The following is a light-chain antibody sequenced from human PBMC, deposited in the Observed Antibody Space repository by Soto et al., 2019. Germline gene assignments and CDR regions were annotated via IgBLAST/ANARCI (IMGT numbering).Light chain of an antibody. V-gene: IGLV4-69*01. CDR1: SGHSSYA. CDR2: VNSDGSH. J-gene: IGLJ3*02. Sequence: QSVLTQSPSASASLGASVKLTCTLSSGHSSYAIAWHQQQPEKGPRYMMKVNSDGSHNKGDGIPDRFSGSSSGAERYLTISSLQSEDEADYYCQTWATGIRVFGGGTKVIVL. CDR3: QTWATGIRV.